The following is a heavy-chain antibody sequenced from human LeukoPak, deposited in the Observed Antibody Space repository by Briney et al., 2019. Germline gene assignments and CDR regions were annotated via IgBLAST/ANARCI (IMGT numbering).Heavy chain of an antibody. V-gene: IGHV3-11*04. CDR1: GFTFSDSY. CDR3: AKDSIFYDILTGYEAYYFDY. Sequence: GGSLRLSCAASGFTFSDSYMTWIRQAPGKGLEWVSYISNSGSSIYYADSVKGRFTTSRDNAKSSLYLQMNSLRAEDTAVYYCAKDSIFYDILTGYEAYYFDYWGQGTLVTVSS. CDR2: ISNSGSSI. D-gene: IGHD3-9*01. J-gene: IGHJ4*02.